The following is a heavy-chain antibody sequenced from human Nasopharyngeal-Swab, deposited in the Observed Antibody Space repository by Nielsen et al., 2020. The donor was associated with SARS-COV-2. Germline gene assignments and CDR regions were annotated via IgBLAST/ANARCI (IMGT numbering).Heavy chain of an antibody. Sequence: SVKVSCKASGYTFTSYGISWVRQAPGQGLEWMGWISAYNGNTNYAQKLQGRVTMTTDTSTSTAYMELRSLRSDDTAVYYCARDHIVGATTGYYYGMDVWGQGTTVTVSS. CDR1: GYTFTSYG. V-gene: IGHV1-18*01. CDR3: ARDHIVGATTGYYYGMDV. CDR2: ISAYNGNT. J-gene: IGHJ6*02. D-gene: IGHD1-26*01.